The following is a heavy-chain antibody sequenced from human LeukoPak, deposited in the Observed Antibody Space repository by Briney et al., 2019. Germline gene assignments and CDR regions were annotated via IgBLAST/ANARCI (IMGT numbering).Heavy chain of an antibody. Sequence: TGGSLRLSCAASGFTFSSYSMNWVRQAPGKGLEWVSYISSSSSTIYYADSVKGRFTISRDNAKNSLYLQMNSLRAEDTAVYYCARGEPTVDYWGQGTLVTVSS. CDR3: ARGEPTVDY. V-gene: IGHV3-48*01. CDR1: GFTFSSYS. CDR2: ISSSSSTI. J-gene: IGHJ4*02. D-gene: IGHD1-14*01.